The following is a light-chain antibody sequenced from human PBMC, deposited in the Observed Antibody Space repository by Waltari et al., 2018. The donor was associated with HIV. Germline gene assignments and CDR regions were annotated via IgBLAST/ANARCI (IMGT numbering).Light chain of an antibody. CDR2: AAS. V-gene: IGKV1-39*01. Sequence: DIQVTQSPSSLSASVGDRVTITCRAGQSINNFVNWYRQTPGKAPERLISAASDVQSGFSSRFVGSGSGTYYTLTVIRLQADDFAIYYCQQTYRTPHTFGQGTRLEFK. CDR3: QQTYRTPHT. J-gene: IGKJ5*01. CDR1: QSINNF.